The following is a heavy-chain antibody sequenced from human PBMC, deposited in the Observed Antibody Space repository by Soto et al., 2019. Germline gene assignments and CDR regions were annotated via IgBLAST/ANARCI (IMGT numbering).Heavy chain of an antibody. CDR3: ARVAVVTRGIDS. Sequence: GGSLRLSCVASGFTFSDAWMHWVRQAPGKGLVWVSRVNEWGTDSNYADSVKGRFTISRANARNTVYLQMNGLSVEDTSVYYCARVAVVTRGIDSWGQGPLVTVSS. D-gene: IGHD6-19*01. J-gene: IGHJ4*02. CDR1: GFTFSDAW. V-gene: IGHV3-74*01. CDR2: VNEWGTDS.